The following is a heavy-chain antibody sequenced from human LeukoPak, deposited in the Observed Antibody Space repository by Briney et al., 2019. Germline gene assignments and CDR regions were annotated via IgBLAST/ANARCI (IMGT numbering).Heavy chain of an antibody. CDR1: GFTFSSYW. J-gene: IGHJ6*03. Sequence: GGSLRLSCAASGFTFSSYWMSWVRQAPGKGLEWVSGISGSGDSTYYADSVKGRFTISRDNSKNTLYLQMNSLRAEDTAVYYCAKTRYFDWLSYYYMDVWGKGTTVTISS. D-gene: IGHD3-9*01. CDR2: ISGSGDST. CDR3: AKTRYFDWLSYYYMDV. V-gene: IGHV3-23*01.